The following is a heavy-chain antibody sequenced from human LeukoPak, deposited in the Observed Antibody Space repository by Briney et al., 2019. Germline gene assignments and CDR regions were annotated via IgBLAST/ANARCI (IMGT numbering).Heavy chain of an antibody. CDR3: ARSYFISRMVRGVNWFDP. D-gene: IGHD3-10*01. J-gene: IGHJ5*02. V-gene: IGHV1-8*02. CDR2: MNPNSGNT. CDR1: GYTFTGHY. Sequence: ASVKVSCKASGYTFTGHYMHWVRQAPGQGLEWMGWMNPNSGNTGYAQKFQGRVTMTRNTSISTAYMELSSLRSEDTAVYYCARSYFISRMVRGVNWFDPWGQGTLVTVSS.